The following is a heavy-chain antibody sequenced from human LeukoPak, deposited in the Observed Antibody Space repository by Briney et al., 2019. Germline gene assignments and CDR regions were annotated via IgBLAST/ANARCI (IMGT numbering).Heavy chain of an antibody. D-gene: IGHD6-19*01. CDR1: GFMFSNYA. J-gene: IGHJ4*02. CDR3: GRSAVSVDEGIDY. V-gene: IGHV3-23*01. Sequence: PGGSLRLSCVASGFMFSNYAMIWVRQGPGKGLEWVSTISGPGGRTHYGDSVKGRFTITRDNSKDTLFLRIDSLRVEDTAVYFCGRSAVSVDEGIDYWGQGTLVTVSS. CDR2: ISGPGGRT.